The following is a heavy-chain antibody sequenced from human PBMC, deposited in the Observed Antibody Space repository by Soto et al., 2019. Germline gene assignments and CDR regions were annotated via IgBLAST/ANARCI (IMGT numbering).Heavy chain of an antibody. CDR3: ARGSGVFDFWSGYYGDYYYYYMDV. J-gene: IGHJ6*03. CDR1: GYTFTSYD. Sequence: EASVKVSCKASGYTFTSYDINWVRQATGQGLEWMGWMNPNSGNTGYAQKFQGRVTMTRNTSISTAYMELSSLRSEDTAVYYCARGSGVFDFWSGYYGDYYYYYMDVWGKGTTVTVSS. D-gene: IGHD3-3*01. CDR2: MNPNSGNT. V-gene: IGHV1-8*01.